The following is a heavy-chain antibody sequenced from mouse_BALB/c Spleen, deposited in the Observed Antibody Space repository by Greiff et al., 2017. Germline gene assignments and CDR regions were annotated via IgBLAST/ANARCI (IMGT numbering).Heavy chain of an antibody. V-gene: IGHV5-12-1*01. J-gene: IGHJ4*01. CDR2: ISSGGGST. CDR3: ARRGTTMITYYAMDY. D-gene: IGHD2-4*01. CDR1: GFAFSSYD. Sequence: EVMVVESGGGLVKPGGSLKLSCAASGFAFSSYDMSWVRQTPEKRLEWVAYISSGGGSTYYPDTVKGRFTISRDNAKNTLYLQMSSLKSEDTAMYYCARRGTTMITYYAMDYWGQGTSVTVSS.